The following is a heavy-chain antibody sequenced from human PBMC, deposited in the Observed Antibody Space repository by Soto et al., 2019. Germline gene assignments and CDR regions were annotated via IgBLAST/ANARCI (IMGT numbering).Heavy chain of an antibody. D-gene: IGHD3-3*01. CDR1: GFTFSSYD. Sequence: GGSLRLSCAASGFTFSSYDMHWVRQATGKGLEWVSAIGTAAGTYYADSVKGRFTISRDNSKNTLYLQMSGLRAEDAAVYYCAKGPTVFGAVISFDYYYGMYVWGQGTPVTVSS. CDR3: AKGPTVFGAVISFDYYYGMYV. V-gene: IGHV3-13*01. J-gene: IGHJ6*02. CDR2: IGTAAGT.